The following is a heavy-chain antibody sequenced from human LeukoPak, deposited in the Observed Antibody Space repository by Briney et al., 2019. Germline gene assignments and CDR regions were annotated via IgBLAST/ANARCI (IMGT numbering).Heavy chain of an antibody. D-gene: IGHD3-16*01. J-gene: IGHJ4*02. CDR1: GFTFSSYA. Sequence: PGGSLRLSCAASGFTFSSYAMHWVRQAPGKGLEWVAVISYDGSNKYYADSVKGRFTISRDNSKNTLYLQMNSLRAEDTAMYYCARAGGPSSVYGLQFDYWGQGTLVTVSS. CDR2: ISYDGSNK. CDR3: ARAGGPSSVYGLQFDY. V-gene: IGHV3-30-3*01.